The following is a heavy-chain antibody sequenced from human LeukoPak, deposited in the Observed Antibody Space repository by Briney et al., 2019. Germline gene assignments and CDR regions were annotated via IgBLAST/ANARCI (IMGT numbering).Heavy chain of an antibody. V-gene: IGHV3-66*02. CDR3: AKDSQYSSGWYGLGY. J-gene: IGHJ4*02. CDR2: IYSGGST. Sequence: GGSLRLSCAASGLTVSRNYMNWVRQAPGKGLEWVSVIYSGGSTYYADSVKGRFTISRDNSKNTLYLQMNSLRAEDTVVYYCAKDSQYSSGWYGLGYWGQGTLVTVSS. D-gene: IGHD6-19*01. CDR1: GLTVSRNY.